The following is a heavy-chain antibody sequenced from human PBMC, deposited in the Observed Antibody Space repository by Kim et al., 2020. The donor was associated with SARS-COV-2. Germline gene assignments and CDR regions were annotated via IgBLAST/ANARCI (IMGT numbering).Heavy chain of an antibody. CDR3: ARRADGDYVFDY. J-gene: IGHJ4*02. CDR1: GGSISSSSYY. CDR2: IYYSGST. D-gene: IGHD4-17*01. Sequence: SETLSLTYTVSGGSISSSSYYWGWIRQPPGKGLEWIGSIYYSGSTYYNPSLKSRVTISVDTSKNQFSLKLSSVTAADTAVYYCARRADGDYVFDYWGQGTLVTVSS. V-gene: IGHV4-39*01.